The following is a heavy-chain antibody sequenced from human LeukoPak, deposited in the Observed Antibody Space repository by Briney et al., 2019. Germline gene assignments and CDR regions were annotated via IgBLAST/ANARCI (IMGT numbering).Heavy chain of an antibody. V-gene: IGHV5-51*01. Sequence: GESLKISCKGAGYSFTSYWIGWVRQMPGKGREWMGIIYPGDSDTRYSPSFQGQVTISADKSISTAYLQRSILKASDTAMYYCARLIRCSSTSCYWRGFDPWGQGTLVIVSS. D-gene: IGHD2-2*01. CDR1: GYSFTSYW. CDR2: IYPGDSDT. J-gene: IGHJ5*02. CDR3: ARLIRCSSTSCYWRGFDP.